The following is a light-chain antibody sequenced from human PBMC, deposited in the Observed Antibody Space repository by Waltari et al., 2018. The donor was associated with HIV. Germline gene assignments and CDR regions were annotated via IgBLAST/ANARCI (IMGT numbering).Light chain of an antibody. J-gene: IGLJ2*01. CDR1: ATDVGAYNR. CDR2: DVT. CDR3: SSYTRSSTVI. Sequence: QSALSQPASVSAFPEQSITISCTGTATDVGAYNRVSWYQQVPNKAPKLIIYDVTRRPSGVSSRFSGSKSGNTASLTISGLQADDEADYYCSSYTRSSTVIFGVGTKVAVL. V-gene: IGLV2-14*03.